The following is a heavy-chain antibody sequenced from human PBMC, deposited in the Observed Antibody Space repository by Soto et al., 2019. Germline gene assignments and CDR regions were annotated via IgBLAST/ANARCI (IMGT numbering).Heavy chain of an antibody. CDR3: ASANKDITMVRAVTGNWFDP. V-gene: IGHV4-31*03. CDR1: GGSISSGGYY. D-gene: IGHD3-10*01. J-gene: IGHJ5*02. CDR2: IYYSGST. Sequence: PSETLSLTCTVSGGSISSGGYYWSWIRQHPGKGLEWIGYIYYSGSTYYNPSPKSRVTISVDTSKNQFSLKLSSVTAADTAVYYCASANKDITMVRAVTGNWFDPWGQATLVTLSA.